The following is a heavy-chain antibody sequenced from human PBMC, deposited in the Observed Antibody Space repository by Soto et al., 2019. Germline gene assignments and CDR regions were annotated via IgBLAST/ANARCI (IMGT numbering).Heavy chain of an antibody. V-gene: IGHV4-59*01. J-gene: IGHJ5*02. CDR2: IYYSGST. Sequence: XETLSLTCTVSGGSISSYYWSWIRQPPGKGLEWIGYIYYSGSTNYNPSLKSRVTISVDTSKNQFSLKLSSVTAADTAVYYCAAYQLLPKNWFDPWGQGPLVTVSS. CDR1: GGSISSYY. D-gene: IGHD2-2*01. CDR3: AAYQLLPKNWFDP.